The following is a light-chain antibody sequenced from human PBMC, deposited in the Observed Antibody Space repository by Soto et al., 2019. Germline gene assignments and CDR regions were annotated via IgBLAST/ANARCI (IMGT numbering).Light chain of an antibody. CDR2: QTS. CDR1: PSFDSW. CDR3: QQYKSFSLT. Sequence: DIQMTQSPSTLSASVGDRVTITCRASPSFDSWLAWYQQKPGKAPKLLIYQTSNLESGVPSMFSGSGSGTEFSLTSRSLQPDDVATYYCQQYKSFSLTFGGGTRVEVK. J-gene: IGKJ4*01. V-gene: IGKV1-5*03.